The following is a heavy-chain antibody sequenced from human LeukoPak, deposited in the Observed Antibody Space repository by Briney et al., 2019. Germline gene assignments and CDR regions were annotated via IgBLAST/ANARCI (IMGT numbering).Heavy chain of an antibody. J-gene: IGHJ4*02. CDR3: ARGGFPYYFDTNPYYFDY. CDR1: GFTFSSYS. V-gene: IGHV3-21*01. D-gene: IGHD3-22*01. CDR2: ISSSSSYI. Sequence: PGGSLRLSCAASGFTFSSYSMNWVRQAPGKGLEWVSSISSSSSYIYYADSVKGRFTISRDNAKNSLYLQMNSLRAEDTAVYYCARGGFPYYFDTNPYYFDYWGQGTLVTASS.